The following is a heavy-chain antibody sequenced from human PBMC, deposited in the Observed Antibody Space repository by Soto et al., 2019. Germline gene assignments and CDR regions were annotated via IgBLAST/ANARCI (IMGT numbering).Heavy chain of an antibody. V-gene: IGHV1-69*13. CDR1: GGTFSSYA. CDR3: AGAALAYYYYYGMDV. D-gene: IGHD6-6*01. Sequence: GASVKVSCKASGGTFSSYAISWVRQAPGQGLEWMGGIIPIFGTANYAQKFQGRVTITADESTSTAYMELSSLRSEDTAVYYCAGAALAYYYYYGMDVWGQGTTVTGS. CDR2: IIPIFGTA. J-gene: IGHJ6*02.